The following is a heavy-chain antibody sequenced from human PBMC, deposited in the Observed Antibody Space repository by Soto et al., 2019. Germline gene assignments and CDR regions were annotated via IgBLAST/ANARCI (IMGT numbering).Heavy chain of an antibody. CDR2: IYYSGST. V-gene: IGHV4-39*01. D-gene: IGHD1-26*01. CDR3: ARVGALSVSGGFDY. J-gene: IGHJ4*02. Sequence: QLQLQESGPGLVKPSETLSLTCTVSGGSITSGSYYWGWIRQPPGKELEWIGTIYYSGSTYYNPSLKSRVTISVDTSKNQFSLKLSSVTAADTAVYYCARVGALSVSGGFDYWGQGTLVTVSS. CDR1: GGSITSGSYY.